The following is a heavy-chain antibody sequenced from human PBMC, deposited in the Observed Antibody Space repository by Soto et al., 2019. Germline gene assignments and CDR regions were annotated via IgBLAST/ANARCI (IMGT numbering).Heavy chain of an antibody. CDR2: ISAYNGNT. V-gene: IGHV1-18*01. CDR3: ARDTAMALPDA. Sequence: ASVKVSCKASGYTFTSYGISWVRQAPGQGLEWMGWISAYNGNTNYAQKLQGRVTMTTGTSTSTAYMEVRSLRSDDTAVYYCARDTAMALPDAWGQGTLVTVSS. J-gene: IGHJ4*02. D-gene: IGHD5-18*01. CDR1: GYTFTSYG.